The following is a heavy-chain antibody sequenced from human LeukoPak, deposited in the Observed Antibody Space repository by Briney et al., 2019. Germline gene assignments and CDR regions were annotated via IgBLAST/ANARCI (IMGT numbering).Heavy chain of an antibody. CDR3: ARDDYDFWSGYYPHYYGMDV. Sequence: GGSLRLSCAASGFTFSSYGMHWVRQAPGKGLEWVAVIWYDGSNKYYADSVKGRFTISRDNSKNTLYLQMNSLRAEDTAVYYCARDDYDFWSGYYPHYYGMDVWGQGTTVTVSS. D-gene: IGHD3-3*01. CDR1: GFTFSSYG. CDR2: IWYDGSNK. V-gene: IGHV3-33*01. J-gene: IGHJ6*02.